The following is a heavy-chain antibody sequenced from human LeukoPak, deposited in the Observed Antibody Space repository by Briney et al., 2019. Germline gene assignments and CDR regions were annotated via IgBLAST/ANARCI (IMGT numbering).Heavy chain of an antibody. Sequence: NPSETLSLTCTVSGGSTSSYYWSWIRQPAGKGLEWIGRIYTSGSTNYNPSLKSRVTMSVDTSKNQFSLQLSTVTAADTAVYYCARDPGRYIDDYYYYMDVWGKGTTVTVSS. CDR2: IYTSGST. D-gene: IGHD6-19*01. CDR1: GGSTSSYY. J-gene: IGHJ6*03. V-gene: IGHV4-4*07. CDR3: ARDPGRYIDDYYYYMDV.